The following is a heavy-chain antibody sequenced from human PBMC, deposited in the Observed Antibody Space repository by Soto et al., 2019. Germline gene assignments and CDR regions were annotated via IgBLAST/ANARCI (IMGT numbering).Heavy chain of an antibody. J-gene: IGHJ5*02. V-gene: IGHV3-11*06. D-gene: IGHD2-15*01. CDR2: ISSSSSYT. Sequence: PGGSLRLSCAASGFTFSDYYMIWIRQAPGKGLEWVSYISSSSSYTNYADSVKGRFTISRDNAKNSLYLQMNSLRAEDTAVYYCARGGACSGGSCYRKKNNWFDPWGQGTLVTVSS. CDR1: GFTFSDYY. CDR3: ARGGACSGGSCYRKKNNWFDP.